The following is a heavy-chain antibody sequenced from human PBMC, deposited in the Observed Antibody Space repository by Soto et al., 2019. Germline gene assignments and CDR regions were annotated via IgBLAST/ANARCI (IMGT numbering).Heavy chain of an antibody. CDR1: GFSLTTSGVG. V-gene: IGHV2-5*02. CDR3: AHRVLRTVFGLVTTTAIYFDF. J-gene: IGHJ4*02. CDR2: NYWDDDK. D-gene: IGHD3-3*01. Sequence: QITLKESGPTVVKPTETLTLTCTFSGFSLTTSGVGVGWVRQSPGKAPEWLALNYWDDDKRYSTSLNSRLIITKDTSKNPVVLTMANVDPADTATYYCAHRVLRTVFGLVTTTAIYFDFWGPGTPVVVSS.